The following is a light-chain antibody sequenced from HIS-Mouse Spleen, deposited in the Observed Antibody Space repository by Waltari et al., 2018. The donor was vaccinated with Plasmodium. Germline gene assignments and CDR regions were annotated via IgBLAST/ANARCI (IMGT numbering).Light chain of an antibody. CDR2: EGS. V-gene: IGLV2-23*01. CDR1: SSDVGSYNL. CDR3: CSYAGSSTWV. J-gene: IGLJ3*02. Sequence: QSALTQPASVSGSPGQSITISCTRTSSDVGSYNLVPWYPQPPGKAPKLMIYEGSKRPSGVSNRFSGSKSGNTASLTISGLQAEDEADYYCCSYAGSSTWVFGGGTKLTVL.